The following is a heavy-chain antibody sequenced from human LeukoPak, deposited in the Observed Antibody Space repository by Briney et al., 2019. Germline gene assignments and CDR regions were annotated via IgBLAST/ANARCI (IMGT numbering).Heavy chain of an antibody. CDR3: ARAYCGGDCYSRGVGYYFDY. CDR1: GFTFSSYA. Sequence: GRSLRLSCAASGFTFSSYAMHWVRQAPGKGLEWVAVISYDESNKYCADSVKGRFTISRDNSKNTLYLQMNSLRAEDTAVYYCARAYCGGDCYSRGVGYYFDYWGQGTLVTVSS. J-gene: IGHJ4*02. D-gene: IGHD2-21*02. CDR2: ISYDESNK. V-gene: IGHV3-30-3*01.